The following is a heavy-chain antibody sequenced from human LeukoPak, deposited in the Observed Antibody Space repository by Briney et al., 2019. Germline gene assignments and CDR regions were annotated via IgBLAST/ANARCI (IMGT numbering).Heavy chain of an antibody. V-gene: IGHV3-11*01. J-gene: IGHJ5*02. CDR1: GFTFSDYY. CDR3: ARGWHYYGSGSRLYWFDP. CDR2: ISSSGSTI. D-gene: IGHD3-10*01. Sequence: GGSLRLSCAASGFTFSDYYMSWIRQAPGKGLEWVSYISSSGSTIYYADSVKGRFTISRDNAKSSLYLQMNSLRAEDTAVYYCARGWHYYGSGSRLYWFDPWGQGTLVTVSS.